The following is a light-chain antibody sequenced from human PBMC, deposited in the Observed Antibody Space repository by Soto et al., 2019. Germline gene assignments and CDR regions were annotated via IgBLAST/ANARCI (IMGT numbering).Light chain of an antibody. CDR1: QRIGKAY. Sequence: ETVLTQSPVTASLSPRETATLSCRASQRIGKAYLAWFQHKPGQAPRHLIYGASTRATGIPDRFRGSGSGTDFTLTVSRLESEDFAVYYCQQYPESPLTFGGGTKLEIK. CDR2: GAS. CDR3: QQYPESPLT. V-gene: IGKV3-20*01. J-gene: IGKJ4*01.